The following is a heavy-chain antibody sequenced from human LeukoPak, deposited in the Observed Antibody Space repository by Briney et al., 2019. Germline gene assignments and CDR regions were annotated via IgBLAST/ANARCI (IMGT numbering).Heavy chain of an antibody. CDR3: VRSLDY. V-gene: IGHV3-23*01. CDR2: ISGGGGST. CDR1: GFTFTSYS. J-gene: IGHJ4*02. Sequence: PGGSLRLSCAASGFTFTSYSMNWVRQAPGKGLEWVSTISGGGGSTYYADSVKGRFTISRDNSKNTVYLQMNSLRVEDTALYYCVRSLDYWGQGTLVTVSS.